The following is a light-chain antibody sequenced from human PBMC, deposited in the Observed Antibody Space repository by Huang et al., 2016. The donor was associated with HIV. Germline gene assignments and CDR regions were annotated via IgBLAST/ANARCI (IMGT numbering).Light chain of an antibody. CDR3: QQYGSSPCT. CDR2: GAS. V-gene: IGKV3-20*01. J-gene: IGKJ2*02. CDR1: QTVSSDY. Sequence: EIVLTQSPGTLSLSPGERATLSCRASQTVSSDYLAWYQQNPGQAPRLLIYGASSRAAGIPDRFRGSGSGTDFTLTISRLEPEDFAVYYCQQYGSSPCTFGQGTKLEIK.